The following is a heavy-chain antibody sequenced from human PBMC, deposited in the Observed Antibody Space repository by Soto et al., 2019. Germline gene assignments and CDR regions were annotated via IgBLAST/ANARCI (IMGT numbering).Heavy chain of an antibody. D-gene: IGHD5-12*01. J-gene: IGHJ4*02. V-gene: IGHV4-38-2*02. CDR3: ARDRTRYGGYDY. Sequence: SETLSLTCTVSGYSISSGYYWGWIRQPPGKGLEWIGSIYHSGSTYYNPSLKSRVTISVDTSKNQFSLKLSSVTAADTAVYYCARDRTRYGGYDYWGQGTLVTVSS. CDR2: IYHSGST. CDR1: GYSISSGYY.